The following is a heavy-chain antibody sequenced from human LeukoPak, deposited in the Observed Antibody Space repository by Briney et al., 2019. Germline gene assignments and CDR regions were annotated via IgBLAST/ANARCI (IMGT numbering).Heavy chain of an antibody. CDR1: GFTVSSNY. D-gene: IGHD2-15*01. Sequence: GGSLRLSCAASGFTVSSNYMSWVRQAPGKGLEWVSVIYSGGSTYYADSVKGRFTISRDNSKNRLYLQMNSLRVEDTAVYYCAREIYCSASSCTGGVFDIWGQGTMVTVSS. CDR2: IYSGGST. V-gene: IGHV3-53*01. J-gene: IGHJ3*02. CDR3: AREIYCSASSCTGGVFDI.